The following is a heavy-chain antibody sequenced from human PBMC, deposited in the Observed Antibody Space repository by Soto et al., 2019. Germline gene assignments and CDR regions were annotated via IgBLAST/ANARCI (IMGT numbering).Heavy chain of an antibody. CDR1: GGSFSGYY. J-gene: IGHJ3*02. CDR3: ARGPQLQAARDAFDI. Sequence: SETLSLTCAVYGGSFSGYYWSWIRQPPGKGLEWIGEINHSGSTNYNPSLKSRVTISVDTSKNQFSLKLSSVTAADTAVYYCARGPQLQAARDAFDIWGQGTMVTVSS. CDR2: INHSGST. V-gene: IGHV4-34*01. D-gene: IGHD6-6*01.